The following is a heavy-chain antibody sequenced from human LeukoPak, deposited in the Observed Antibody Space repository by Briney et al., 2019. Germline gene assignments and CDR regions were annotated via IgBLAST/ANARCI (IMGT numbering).Heavy chain of an antibody. CDR1: GGTFSSYA. CDR3: ARETRPSHYYDSSGYYAY. V-gene: IGHV1-69*05. CDR2: IIPIFGTA. Sequence: SVKVSCKASGGTFSSYAISWVRQAPGQGLEWMGRIIPIFGTANYAQKFQGRVTITTDESTSTAYTELSSLRSEDTAVYYCARETRPSHYYDSSGYYAYWGQGTLVTVSS. J-gene: IGHJ4*02. D-gene: IGHD3-22*01.